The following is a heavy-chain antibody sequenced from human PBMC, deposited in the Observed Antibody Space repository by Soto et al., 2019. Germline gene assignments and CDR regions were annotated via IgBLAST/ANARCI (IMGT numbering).Heavy chain of an antibody. Sequence: QVQLVQSGAEVKKPGASVKVSCKASGYTFTGYYMHWVRQAPGQGLEWMGWINPNSGGTNYAQKFQGWVTMTRDTSISTAYRELSRLRSDDTAVYYCARAGPHYYGSGSYLYQNWGQGTLVTVSS. D-gene: IGHD3-10*01. CDR1: GYTFTGYY. CDR3: ARAGPHYYGSGSYLYQN. V-gene: IGHV1-2*04. CDR2: INPNSGGT. J-gene: IGHJ4*02.